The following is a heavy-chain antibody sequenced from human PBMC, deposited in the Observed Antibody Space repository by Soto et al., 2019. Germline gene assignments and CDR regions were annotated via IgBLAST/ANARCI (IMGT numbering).Heavy chain of an antibody. J-gene: IGHJ4*02. V-gene: IGHV4-38-2*01. CDR3: ARAHYGSGSYYFDY. CDR2: IYHSGST. Sequence: SETLSLTCAVSGYSISSGYYWGWIRQPPGKGLECIGSIYHSGSTYYNPSLKSRVTISVDTSKNQFSLKLSSVTAADTAVYYCARAHYGSGSYYFDYWGQGTLVSVSS. CDR1: GYSISSGYY. D-gene: IGHD3-10*01.